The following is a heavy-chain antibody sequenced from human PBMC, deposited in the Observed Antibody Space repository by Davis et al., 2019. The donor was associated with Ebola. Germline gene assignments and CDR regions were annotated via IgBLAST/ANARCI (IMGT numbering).Heavy chain of an antibody. J-gene: IGHJ3*01. V-gene: IGHV3-23*01. CDR2: HGTSGDT. D-gene: IGHD2-21*02. Sequence: GESLKISCAASGFIFSSYVMSWVRRAPGKGLEWVLTHGTSGDTYYADSVKGRFTISRDNSKNTLHLQMNSLRVEDTAIYFCAKDTANIWFDVWGQGTMVAVSS. CDR1: GFIFSSYV. CDR3: AKDTANIWFDV.